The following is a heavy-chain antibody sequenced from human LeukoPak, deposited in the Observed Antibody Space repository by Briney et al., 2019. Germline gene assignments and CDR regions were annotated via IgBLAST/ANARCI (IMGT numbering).Heavy chain of an antibody. CDR3: TSHIWFGEVVIDP. J-gene: IGHJ5*02. CDR1: GGSISSYY. D-gene: IGHD3-10*01. Sequence: SETLSLTCTVSGGSISSYYWTWIRQPPGKGLEWIGSLYYSGSTNYNPSLKSRVTISVDTSKNQFSLKLSSVTAADTAVYYCTSHIWFGEVVIDPWGQGTLVTVSS. CDR2: LYYSGST. V-gene: IGHV4-59*12.